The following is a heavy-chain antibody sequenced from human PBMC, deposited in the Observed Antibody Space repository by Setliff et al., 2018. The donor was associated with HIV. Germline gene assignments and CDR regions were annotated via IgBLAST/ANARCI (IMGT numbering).Heavy chain of an antibody. CDR2: IYRGDGGDVT. CDR3: AKGIKWLAP. D-gene: IGHD2-8*01. CDR1: GFSVSTNY. V-gene: IGHV3-53*01. J-gene: IGHJ6*04. Sequence: GGSLRLSCAASGFSVSTNYMTWVRQTPGGGLEWVSVIYRGDGGDVTHYTDSVKGRFTISRDNSRNIVYLQMYSLRIEDTAVYYCAKGIKWLAPWGKGTMVTVSS.